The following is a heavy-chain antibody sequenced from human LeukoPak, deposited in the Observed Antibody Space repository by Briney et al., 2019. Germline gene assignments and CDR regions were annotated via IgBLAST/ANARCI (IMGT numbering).Heavy chain of an antibody. CDR2: ISAYNGNT. J-gene: IGHJ4*02. Sequence: GASVKVSCKASGYTFTSYGISWVRQAPGQGLEWMGWISAYNGNTNYAQKLQGRVTMTTDTSTSTAYMELSSLRSEDTAVYYCARKRRDGYINPFDYWGQGTLVTVSS. CDR3: ARKRRDGYINPFDY. CDR1: GYTFTSYG. V-gene: IGHV1-18*01. D-gene: IGHD5-24*01.